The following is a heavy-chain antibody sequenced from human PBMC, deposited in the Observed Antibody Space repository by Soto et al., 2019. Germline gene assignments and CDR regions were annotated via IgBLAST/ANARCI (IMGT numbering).Heavy chain of an antibody. Sequence: SETLSLTCAVYGGSFSGYYWSWIRQPPGKGLEWIGEINHSGSTNYNPSLKSRVTISVDTSKNQFSLKLSSVTAADTAVYYCARGQDMVYATRGYYYMDVWGKGTTVTVSS. CDR2: INHSGST. D-gene: IGHD2-8*01. V-gene: IGHV4-34*01. CDR1: GGSFSGYY. J-gene: IGHJ6*03. CDR3: ARGQDMVYATRGYYYMDV.